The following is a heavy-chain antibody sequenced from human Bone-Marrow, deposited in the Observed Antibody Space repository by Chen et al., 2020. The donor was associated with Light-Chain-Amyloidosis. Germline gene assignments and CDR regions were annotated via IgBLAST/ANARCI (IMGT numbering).Heavy chain of an antibody. D-gene: IGHD3-10*01. V-gene: IGHV3-53*05. CDR2: VYSGGNA. CDR1: GFTVSSNY. CDR3: TKDISPGGADY. Sequence: EVQLVETGGGLIQPGGSLRLSCAASGFTVSSNYMSWVRQAPGKGPEWVSVVYSGGNAYYADSVKGRFTISRDNAKNSLYLQMNSLRPEDTAFYYCTKDISPGGADYWGQGTLVIVSS. J-gene: IGHJ4*02.